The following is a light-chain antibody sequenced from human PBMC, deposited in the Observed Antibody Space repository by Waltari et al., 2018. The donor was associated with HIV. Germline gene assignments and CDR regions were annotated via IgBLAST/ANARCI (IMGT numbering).Light chain of an antibody. V-gene: IGLV1-47*01. J-gene: IGLJ3*02. Sequence: QSVLTQPPSASGTPGQRVTISFSGSSSNIGSNYVYWYQQLPGTAPQLLIYRNNQWPSGGPDRFSGSNSGTAASLAISGLRSEDEADYYCAAWDDSLSGWVFGGGTKLTVL. CDR3: AAWDDSLSGWV. CDR2: RNN. CDR1: SSNIGSNY.